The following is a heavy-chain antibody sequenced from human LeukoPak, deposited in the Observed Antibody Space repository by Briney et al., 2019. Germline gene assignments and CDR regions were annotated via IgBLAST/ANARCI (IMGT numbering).Heavy chain of an antibody. Sequence: GGSLRLSCTASGFAFGDYGMNWFRQAPGKGLEWVSYISSSGSTIYYADSVKGRFTISRDNAKNSLYLQMNSLRAEDTAVYYCARDRGWGMDVWGKGTTVTISS. D-gene: IGHD5-12*01. CDR2: ISSSGSTI. J-gene: IGHJ6*03. CDR1: GFAFGDYG. V-gene: IGHV3-48*03. CDR3: ARDRGWGMDV.